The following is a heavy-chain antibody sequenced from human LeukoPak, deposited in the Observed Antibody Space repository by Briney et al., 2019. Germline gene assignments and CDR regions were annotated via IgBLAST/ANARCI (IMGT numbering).Heavy chain of an antibody. D-gene: IGHD3-10*01. J-gene: IGHJ4*02. CDR1: GGSISSYY. CDR2: IYYSGST. CDR3: AGGVYGSGSYYTSPYFDY. V-gene: IGHV4-59*01. Sequence: SETLSLTCTVSGGSISSYYWSWIRQPPGKGLEWIGYIYYSGSTNYNPSLKSRVTISVDTSKNQFSLKLSSVTAADTAVYYCAGGVYGSGSYYTSPYFDYWGQGTLVTVSS.